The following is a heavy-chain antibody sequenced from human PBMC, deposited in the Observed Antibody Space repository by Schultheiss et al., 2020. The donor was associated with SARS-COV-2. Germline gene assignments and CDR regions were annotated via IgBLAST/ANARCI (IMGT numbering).Heavy chain of an antibody. CDR2: ISSSGSTI. Sequence: GSLRLSCAASGFTFSSYAMHWVRQAPGKGLEWVSYISSSGSTIYYADSVKGRFTISRDNSKNTLYLQMNSLRVEDTAVYYCARSAQYDSSGNIDYWGQGTLVTVSS. V-gene: IGHV3-48*01. D-gene: IGHD3-22*01. J-gene: IGHJ4*02. CDR1: GFTFSSYA. CDR3: ARSAQYDSSGNIDY.